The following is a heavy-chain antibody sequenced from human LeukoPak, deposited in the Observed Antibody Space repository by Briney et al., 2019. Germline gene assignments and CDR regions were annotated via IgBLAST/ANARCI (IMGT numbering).Heavy chain of an antibody. V-gene: IGHV1-46*01. CDR1: GYTFTSYY. CDR2: INPSGGST. Sequence: ASVKVSCKASGYTFTSYYMHWVRQAPGQGLEWMGIINPSGGSTSYAQKFQGRVTMTRDASTSTAYMELRSLRSDDTAVYYCARVPPTVVTPRSDYWGQGTLVTVSS. D-gene: IGHD4-23*01. J-gene: IGHJ4*02. CDR3: ARVPPTVVTPRSDY.